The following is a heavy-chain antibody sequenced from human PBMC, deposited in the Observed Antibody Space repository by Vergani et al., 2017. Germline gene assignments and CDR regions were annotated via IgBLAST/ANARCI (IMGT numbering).Heavy chain of an antibody. CDR1: GSTVSGNY. V-gene: IGHV4-4*02. D-gene: IGHD2-2*02. J-gene: IGHJ4*02. CDR2: ICHTEDT. CDR3: ATIGYRRWGYYFDY. Sequence: LQLVESGGGLVQPGGSLRLSCAASGSTVSGNYMTWVRQAPGKGLEWIGEICHTEDTKYSPSLKSRVTVSVDESRNLFSLRLNCVTAADTAVYYCATIGYRRWGYYFDYWGQGILVTVSS.